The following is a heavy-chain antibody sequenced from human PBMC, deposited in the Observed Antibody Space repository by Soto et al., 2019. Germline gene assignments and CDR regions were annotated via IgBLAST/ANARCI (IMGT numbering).Heavy chain of an antibody. V-gene: IGHV3-30-3*01. D-gene: IGHD3-10*01. Sequence: QVQLVESGGGVVQPGRSLRLSCAASGFTFSNYIMHWVRQAPGKGLEWVAFILDDGNNKYYADSVKGRFTISRDNSKNTLYLQMNSLRTEDTAVYYCARDDEGGSYCDLGYWGQGTLFTVSS. CDR3: ARDDEGGSYCDLGY. J-gene: IGHJ4*02. CDR2: ILDDGNNK. CDR1: GFTFSNYI.